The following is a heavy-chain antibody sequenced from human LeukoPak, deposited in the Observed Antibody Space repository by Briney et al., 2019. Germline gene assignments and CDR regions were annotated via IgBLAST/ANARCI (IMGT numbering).Heavy chain of an antibody. V-gene: IGHV3-21*01. CDR2: ISGESKYI. CDR3: AKEREQWLVLGVVVY. Sequence: PGESLRLSCAAAGFTFSSSSMNWVRQTPGKGLEWVSSISGESKYIYYADSVTGRFTISRDNAKNSLYLQMNSLRAEDTAVYYCAKEREQWLVLGVVVYWGQGTLVTVSS. D-gene: IGHD6-19*01. CDR1: GFTFSSSS. J-gene: IGHJ4*02.